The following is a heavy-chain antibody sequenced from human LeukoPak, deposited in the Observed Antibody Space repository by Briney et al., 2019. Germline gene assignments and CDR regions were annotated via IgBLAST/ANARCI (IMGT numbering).Heavy chain of an antibody. D-gene: IGHD4-17*01. CDR1: GYTFTNYY. Sequence: GASVKVSCKASGYTFTNYYMHWVRQAPGQGLEWMGIINPSGGSTSYAQKFQGRVTMTRDTSTSTVYMELSSLRSEDTAVYYCAIPAPTVTGAEYFQHWGQGTLVTVSS. V-gene: IGHV1-46*01. CDR3: AIPAPTVTGAEYFQH. J-gene: IGHJ1*01. CDR2: INPSGGST.